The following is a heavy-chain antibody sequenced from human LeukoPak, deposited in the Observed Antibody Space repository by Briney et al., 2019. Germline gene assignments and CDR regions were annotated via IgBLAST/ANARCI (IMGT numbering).Heavy chain of an antibody. V-gene: IGHV1-8*03. Sequence: GASVKVSCKASGYTFTSYDINWVRQATGQGLEWMGWMNPNSGNTGNAQKFQGRVTITRDTSISTAYMELSSLTSEDTAVYYCARGDRDYDILTGYSKSWFDPWGQGTLVTVSS. J-gene: IGHJ5*02. CDR2: MNPNSGNT. CDR1: GYTFTSYD. D-gene: IGHD3-9*01. CDR3: ARGDRDYDILTGYSKSWFDP.